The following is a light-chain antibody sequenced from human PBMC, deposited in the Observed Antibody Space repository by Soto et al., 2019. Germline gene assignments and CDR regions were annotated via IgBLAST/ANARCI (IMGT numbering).Light chain of an antibody. Sequence: EIVLTQSPGTLSLSPGEGATLSCRASQSISSSYLAWYQQKPGQAPRLLIYGASSRATGIPDRFRGSGSGTDFTLTISRLEPEDFAVYYCQQYGTSPELTFGGGTKVEIE. CDR3: QQYGTSPELT. V-gene: IGKV3-20*01. CDR2: GAS. CDR1: QSISSSY. J-gene: IGKJ4*01.